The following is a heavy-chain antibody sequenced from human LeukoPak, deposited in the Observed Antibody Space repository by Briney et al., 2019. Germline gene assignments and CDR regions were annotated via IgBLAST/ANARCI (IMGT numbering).Heavy chain of an antibody. D-gene: IGHD3-22*01. CDR2: FDPEDGET. Sequence: ASVKVSCKVSGYTLTELSMHWVRQAPGKGLEWMGGFDPEDGETIYAQKFQGRVTMTEDTSTDTAYMELSSLRSEDTAVYYCATGFYYYDSSGYYQFDYWGQGTLVTVPS. J-gene: IGHJ4*02. V-gene: IGHV1-24*01. CDR3: ATGFYYYDSSGYYQFDY. CDR1: GYTLTELS.